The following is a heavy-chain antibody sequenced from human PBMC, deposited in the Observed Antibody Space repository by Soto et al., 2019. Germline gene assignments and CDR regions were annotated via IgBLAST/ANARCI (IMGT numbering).Heavy chain of an antibody. CDR1: GYTFTSYY. J-gene: IGHJ6*02. CDR3: ARSTGSSSNYYYYGMDV. V-gene: IGHV1-46*01. Sequence: ASVKVSCKASGYTFTSYYMHWVRQAPGQGLEWMGIINPSGGSTSYAQKFQGRVTMTRDTSTSTVYMELSRLRSDDTAVYYCARSTGSSSNYYYYGMDVWGQGTTVTVSS. CDR2: INPSGGST. D-gene: IGHD6-6*01.